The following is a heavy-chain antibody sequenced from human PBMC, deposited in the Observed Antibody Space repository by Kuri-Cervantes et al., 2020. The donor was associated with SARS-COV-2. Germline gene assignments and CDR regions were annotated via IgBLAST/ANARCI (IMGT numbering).Heavy chain of an antibody. D-gene: IGHD7-27*01. V-gene: IGHV1-69*05. J-gene: IGHJ4*02. CDR2: IIPIFGTA. Sequence: SVKVSCKASGYTFTSYDINWVRQATGQGLEWMGGIIPIFGTANYAQKFQGRVTITTDESTSTAYMELSSLRSEDTAVYYCARDRELGLWGQGTLVTVSS. CDR3: ARDRELGL. CDR1: GYTFTSYD.